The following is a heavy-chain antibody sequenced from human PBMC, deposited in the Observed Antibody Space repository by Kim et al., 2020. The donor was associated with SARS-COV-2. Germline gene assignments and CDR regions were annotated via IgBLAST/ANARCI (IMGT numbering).Heavy chain of an antibody. D-gene: IGHD1-1*01. V-gene: IGHV1-69*06. CDR3: ARGRERLLPYYYYGMDV. Sequence: SVKVSCKASGGTFSSYAISWVRHAPGQGLEWMGGIIPIFGTANYAQKVQGRVTITADKSTSTAYMELSSLRSEDTAVYYCARGRERLLPYYYYGMDVWGQGTTVTVSS. CDR2: IIPIFGTA. J-gene: IGHJ6*02. CDR1: GGTFSSYA.